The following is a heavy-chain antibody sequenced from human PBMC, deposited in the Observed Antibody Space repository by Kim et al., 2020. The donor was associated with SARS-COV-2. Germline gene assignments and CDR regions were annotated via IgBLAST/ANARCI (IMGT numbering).Heavy chain of an antibody. V-gene: IGHV4-34*01. Sequence: SETLSLTCAVYGGSFSGYYWSWIRQPPGKGLEWIGEINHSGSTNYNPSPKRRVTISVDTSKNQFSLKLSSVTAADTAAYYCARGLPGFLGLRGYFQHWGQGTLVTVSS. J-gene: IGHJ1*01. CDR1: GGSFSGYY. CDR2: INHSGST. CDR3: ARGLPGFLGLRGYFQH. D-gene: IGHD3-16*01.